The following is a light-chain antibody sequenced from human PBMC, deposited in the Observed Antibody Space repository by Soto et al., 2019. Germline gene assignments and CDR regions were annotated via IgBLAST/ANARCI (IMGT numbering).Light chain of an antibody. CDR2: AVS. CDR3: LQHSTYPWT. V-gene: IGKV1-17*01. Sequence: DIQMTQSPSALSASVGDKVAITCRASQDIRSDLSWYQQKPGQAPKRLIYAVSTLQSGVPSRFSGDGSGTEFTLTISSLQSEDFATYYCLQHSTYPWTFGQGTKV. CDR1: QDIRSD. J-gene: IGKJ1*01.